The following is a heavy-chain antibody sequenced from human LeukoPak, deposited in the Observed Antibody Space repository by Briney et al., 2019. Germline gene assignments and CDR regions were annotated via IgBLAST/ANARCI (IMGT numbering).Heavy chain of an antibody. Sequence: SGGSLRLSCAASRFTFSSYAMHWVRQAPGKGLEWVAVISYDGSNKYYADSVKGRFTISRDNSKNTLYLQMNSLRAEDTAVYYCASLPVDTAMVDDAFDIWGQGTMVTVSS. V-gene: IGHV3-30*04. D-gene: IGHD5-18*01. CDR1: RFTFSSYA. CDR3: ASLPVDTAMVDDAFDI. CDR2: ISYDGSNK. J-gene: IGHJ3*02.